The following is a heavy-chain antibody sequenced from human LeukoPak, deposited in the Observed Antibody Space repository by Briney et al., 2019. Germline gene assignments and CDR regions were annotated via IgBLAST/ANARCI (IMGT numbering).Heavy chain of an antibody. CDR2: ISGSGGST. CDR1: GFTFSSYA. D-gene: IGHD2-21*01. Sequence: GGSLRLSCAASGFTFSSYAMSWVRQAPGKGLEWVSAISGSGGSTYYADSVKGRFTISRDNSKTTLDLQMNSLRAEDTAVYYCAKGGLAERFDSWGQGTLVTVSS. CDR3: AKGGLAERFDS. J-gene: IGHJ4*02. V-gene: IGHV3-23*01.